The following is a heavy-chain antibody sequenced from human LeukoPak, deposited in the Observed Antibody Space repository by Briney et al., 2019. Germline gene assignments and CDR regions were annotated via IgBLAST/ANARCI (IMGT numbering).Heavy chain of an antibody. D-gene: IGHD3-10*01. CDR1: GYTFTGYY. CDR3: ARDLMVRGVNKVGMDV. V-gene: IGHV1-2*02. CDR2: INPNSGGT. Sequence: GASVKVSCKASGYTFTGYYMHWVRQAPGQGLEWMGWINPNSGGTNYAQKFQGRVTMTRDTSISTAYMELSRLRSDDTAVYYCARDLMVRGVNKVGMDVWGQGTTVTVS. J-gene: IGHJ6*02.